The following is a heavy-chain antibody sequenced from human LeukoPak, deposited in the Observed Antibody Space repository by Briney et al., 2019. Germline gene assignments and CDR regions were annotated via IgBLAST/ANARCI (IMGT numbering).Heavy chain of an antibody. J-gene: IGHJ5*02. D-gene: IGHD5-24*01. CDR3: ARAQDGYNHRGFDP. CDR2: IIPIFGTA. V-gene: IGHV1-69*05. Sequence: ASVKVSCKASGGTFSSYAISWVRQAPGQGPEWMGGIIPIFGTANYAQKFQGRVTITTDESTSTAYMELSSLRSEDTAVYYCARAQDGYNHRGFDPWGQGTLVTVSS. CDR1: GGTFSSYA.